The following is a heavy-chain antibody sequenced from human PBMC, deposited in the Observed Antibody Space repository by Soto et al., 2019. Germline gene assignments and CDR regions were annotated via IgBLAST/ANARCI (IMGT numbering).Heavy chain of an antibody. Sequence: GASVKVSCKASGYTFTSYGISWVRQAPGQGLEWMGWISAYNGNTNYAQKLQGRVTMATDTSTSTAYMELRSLRSDDTAVYYCARDAGAGGSGWFGDYYYYGMDVWGQGTTVTVSS. V-gene: IGHV1-18*04. CDR2: ISAYNGNT. D-gene: IGHD6-19*01. CDR3: ARDAGAGGSGWFGDYYYYGMDV. CDR1: GYTFTSYG. J-gene: IGHJ6*02.